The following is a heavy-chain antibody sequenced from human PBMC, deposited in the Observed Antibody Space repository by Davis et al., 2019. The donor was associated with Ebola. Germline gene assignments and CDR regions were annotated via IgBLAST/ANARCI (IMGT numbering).Heavy chain of an antibody. D-gene: IGHD6-19*01. J-gene: IGHJ4*02. CDR3: ARGVAVDGFYFDY. V-gene: IGHV3-7*03. CDR1: GFTFNNFW. CDR2: IYRDGSEK. Sequence: GESLKISCAASGFTFNNFWMSWVRQAPGRGLEWVANIYRDGSEKYYVDSVKGRFTISRDNMKNSLYLQMDSLRAEDTAVYFCARGVAVDGFYFDYWGQGTLVTVSS.